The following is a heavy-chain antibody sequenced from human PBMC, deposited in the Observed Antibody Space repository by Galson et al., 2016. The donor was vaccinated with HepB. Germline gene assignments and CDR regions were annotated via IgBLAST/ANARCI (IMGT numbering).Heavy chain of an antibody. V-gene: IGHV3-7*01. CDR2: IKQDGSEK. CDR1: GFTFSSCW. D-gene: IGHD4-17*01. CDR3: AREGLSDYGDYKYYYYAFDI. Sequence: SLRLSCAASGFTFSSCWMTWVRQAPGKGLEWVANIKQDGSEKYYVDSVKGRFTISRDNAKNSLYLQMNSLRAEDTAVYYCAREGLSDYGDYKYYYYAFDIWGQGTMVTVSS. J-gene: IGHJ3*02.